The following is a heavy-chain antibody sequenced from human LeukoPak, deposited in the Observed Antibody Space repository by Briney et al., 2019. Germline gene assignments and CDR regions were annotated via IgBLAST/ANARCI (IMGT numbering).Heavy chain of an antibody. CDR1: GFTFSGSD. V-gene: IGHV3-30*02. D-gene: IGHD3-9*01. J-gene: IGHJ4*02. CDR3: AKGGWYDILTGYKRGFDY. Sequence: GGSLRLSCAASGFTFSGSDMHWVRQAPGKGLEWVAFIQYDGSNKDYVDSVKGRFTISRDNSKNTLFLQMNSLRAEDTAIYYCAKGGWYDILTGYKRGFDYWGQGTLVTVSS. CDR2: IQYDGSNK.